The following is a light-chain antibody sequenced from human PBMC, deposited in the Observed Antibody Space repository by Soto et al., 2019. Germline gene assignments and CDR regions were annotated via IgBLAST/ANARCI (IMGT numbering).Light chain of an antibody. V-gene: IGKV3D-15*01. CDR1: QSVSSSY. CDR3: QQYHNGPPIT. CDR2: GAS. J-gene: IGKJ5*01. Sequence: EILLTQSPATLSLSPGERATLSCRASQSVSSSYLAWYQQKLGQAPRLLIYGASTRATGIPARFSGSGSGTEFTLTISNLQSEDFAVYFCQQYHNGPPITFGQGTRL.